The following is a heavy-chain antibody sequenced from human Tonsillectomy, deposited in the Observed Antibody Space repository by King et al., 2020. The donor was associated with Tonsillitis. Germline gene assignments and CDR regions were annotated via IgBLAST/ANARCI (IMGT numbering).Heavy chain of an antibody. CDR2: IYYSGST. V-gene: IGHV4-39*01. D-gene: IGHD3-22*01. J-gene: IGHJ4*02. CDR3: ARQGEFTYYYYRSGYDYFDY. Sequence: QLQESGPGLVKPSETLSLTCTVSAGSISSSSYYWGWIRQPPGKGLEWIGSIYYSGSTYYNPSLKSRVTISVDTSKNQFSLKLTSVTAADTAVYYCARQGEFTYYYYRSGYDYFDYWGQGTLVTVSS. CDR1: AGSISSSSYY.